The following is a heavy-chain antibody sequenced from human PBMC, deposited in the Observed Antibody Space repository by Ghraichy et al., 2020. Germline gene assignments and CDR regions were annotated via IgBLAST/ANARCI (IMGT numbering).Heavy chain of an antibody. J-gene: IGHJ4*02. Sequence: GGSLRLSCAASGFTFSSYGIHWVRQAPERGLEWVSTIGLSGATYYADSVKGRFTVSRDNSKNTLYLQMGSLRVEDTAVYYCAIHRGASRGFWGQGTLVSVSS. CDR3: AIHRGASRGF. CDR1: GFTFSSYG. D-gene: IGHD3-10*01. CDR2: IGLSGAT. V-gene: IGHV3-23*01.